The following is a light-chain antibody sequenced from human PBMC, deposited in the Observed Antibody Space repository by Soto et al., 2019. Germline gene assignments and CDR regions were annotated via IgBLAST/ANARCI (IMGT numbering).Light chain of an antibody. J-gene: IGLJ1*01. CDR2: DVT. V-gene: IGLV2-11*01. CDR3: CSYAGTYTYV. CDR1: TSDVGDYNF. Sequence: QSVLTQPRSVSGSPGQSVTISCTGTTSDVGDYNFVSWYQQHPGNAPKLMIYDVTKRPSGIPNRFSGSKSGNTASLTISGLQAEEEADYYCCSYAGTYTYVFGTGTKVTVL.